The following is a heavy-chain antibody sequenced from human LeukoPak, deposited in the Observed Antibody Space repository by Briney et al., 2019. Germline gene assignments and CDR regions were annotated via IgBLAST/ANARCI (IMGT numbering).Heavy chain of an antibody. CDR1: GGSFSGYY. V-gene: IGHV4-34*10. CDR3: ARVTTAWYVIGY. CDR2: IYHHGAT. Sequence: PSETLSLTCAVYGGSFSGYYWSWIRQPPGKGLEWIGEIYHHGATNYNPSLKSRISMSVDKSKNHFALRLSSVTAADTAIYYCARVTTAWYVIGYWGQGALVTVSS. J-gene: IGHJ4*02. D-gene: IGHD6-13*01.